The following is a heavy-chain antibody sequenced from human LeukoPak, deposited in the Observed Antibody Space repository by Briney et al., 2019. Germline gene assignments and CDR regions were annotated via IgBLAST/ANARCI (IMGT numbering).Heavy chain of an antibody. J-gene: IGHJ4*02. CDR2: IYYSGST. D-gene: IGHD3-22*01. Sequence: SETLSLTCTISGGSISSGGYYWSWLRQHPGKGLEWIGYIYYSGSTYYNPSLKSRVTISVDTSKNQFSLKLSSVTAADTAVYYCARTYYYDSSGYSFDYWGQGTLVTVYS. V-gene: IGHV4-31*03. CDR1: GGSISSGGYY. CDR3: ARTYYYDSSGYSFDY.